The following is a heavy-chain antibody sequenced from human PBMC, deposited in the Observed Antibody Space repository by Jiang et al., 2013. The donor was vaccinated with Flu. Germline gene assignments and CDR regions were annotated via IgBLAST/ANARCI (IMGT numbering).Heavy chain of an antibody. CDR3: ARHAGWLQFGAQFDS. D-gene: IGHD5-24*01. CDR1: GGSISTSY. J-gene: IGHJ5*01. V-gene: IGHV4-59*08. Sequence: GPGLVKPSETLSLRCNVSGGSISTSYWSWIRQPPGKELEWIGHIYDGGSPKYNPSLQSRVLISIDSSNNQVSLRLSSVIAADTAVYFCARHAGWLQFGAQFDSWG. CDR2: IYDGGSP.